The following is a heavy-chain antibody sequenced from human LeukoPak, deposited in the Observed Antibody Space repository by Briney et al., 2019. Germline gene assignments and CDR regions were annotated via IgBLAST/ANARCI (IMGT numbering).Heavy chain of an antibody. D-gene: IGHD2-21*02. CDR3: ARELVYCGGDCSHYFDY. Sequence: EASVKVSCKASGYTFTSYDINWVRQATGQGLELMGWMNPNSGNTGYAQKFQGRVTITRNTSISTAYMELSSLRSEDTAVYYCARELVYCGGDCSHYFDYWGQGTLVTVSS. V-gene: IGHV1-8*03. CDR1: GYTFTSYD. J-gene: IGHJ4*02. CDR2: MNPNSGNT.